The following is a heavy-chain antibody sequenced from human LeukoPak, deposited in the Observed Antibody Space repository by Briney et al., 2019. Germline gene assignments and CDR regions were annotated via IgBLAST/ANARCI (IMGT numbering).Heavy chain of an antibody. CDR3: AHLTTGTTFDY. D-gene: IGHD4-17*01. CDR2: IYWDDDK. V-gene: IGHV2-5*08. J-gene: IGHJ4*02. Sequence: SWIRQPPGKALEWLALIYWDDDKRYSPSLKSRLTITKDTSKNQVVLTMTNMDPVDTATYYCAHLTTGTTFDYWGQGTLVTVSS.